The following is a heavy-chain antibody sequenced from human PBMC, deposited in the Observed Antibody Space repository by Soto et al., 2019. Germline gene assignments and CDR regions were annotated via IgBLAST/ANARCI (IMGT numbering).Heavy chain of an antibody. D-gene: IGHD6-19*01. CDR3: ASGVAVAGNYYYYYGMDV. CDR1: GGSISSSSYY. J-gene: IGHJ6*02. V-gene: IGHV4-39*01. Sequence: SETLSLTCTVSGGSISSSSYYWGWIRQPPGKGLEWIGSIYYSGSTYYNPSLKSRVTISADTSKNQFSLKLSSVTAADTAVYYCASGVAVAGNYYYYYGMDVWGQGTTVT. CDR2: IYYSGST.